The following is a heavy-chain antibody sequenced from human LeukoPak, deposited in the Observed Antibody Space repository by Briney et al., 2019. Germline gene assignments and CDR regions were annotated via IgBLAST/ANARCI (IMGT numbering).Heavy chain of an antibody. CDR1: VYTFTSYF. CDR2: INPSGART. J-gene: IGHJ4*02. D-gene: IGHD5-18*01. Sequence: ASVKVSCKACVYTFTSYFMHLVRQTPGQGLEWVGIINPSGARTIYAQKFQGRVSMTRDTSTSTVYMELSSLRSEDTAVYYCARGPDTAMAYVRGPSDYWGQGTLVTVSS. V-gene: IGHV1-46*01. CDR3: ARGPDTAMAYVRGPSDY.